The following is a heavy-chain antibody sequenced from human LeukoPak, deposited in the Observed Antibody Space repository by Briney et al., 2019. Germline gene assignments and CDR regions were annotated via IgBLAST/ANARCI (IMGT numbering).Heavy chain of an antibody. J-gene: IGHJ4*02. Sequence: GGSLRLSCAASGFTFSNAWMSWVRQAPGKGLEWVGRIKSKTDGGTTDYAAPVKGRFTISRDDSKNTLYLQMNSLKTEDTAVYYCAKPARTDYADYWGQGTLVTVSS. V-gene: IGHV3-15*01. CDR3: AKPARTDYADY. CDR1: GFTFSNAW. CDR2: IKSKTDGGTT. D-gene: IGHD1-14*01.